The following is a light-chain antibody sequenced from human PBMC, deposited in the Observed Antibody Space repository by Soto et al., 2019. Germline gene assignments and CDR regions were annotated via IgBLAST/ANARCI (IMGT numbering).Light chain of an antibody. V-gene: IGKV1-5*01. Sequence: DIQMTQSPSTLSASVGDRVTLTCRASQSISSWLAWYQQKPGKAPKLLIYHAYSLESGVPSRFSGSESGTEFTLTINSLQPDDFATYYCPQYNSYPWTFGQGTKVEIK. CDR2: HAY. CDR1: QSISSW. CDR3: PQYNSYPWT. J-gene: IGKJ1*01.